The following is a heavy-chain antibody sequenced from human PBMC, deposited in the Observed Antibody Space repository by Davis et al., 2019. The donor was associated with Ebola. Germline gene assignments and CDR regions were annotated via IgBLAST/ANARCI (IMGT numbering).Heavy chain of an antibody. J-gene: IGHJ6*04. D-gene: IGHD3-3*01. CDR1: GFIFSSHW. CDR3: ARDRGIFGNDGMDV. V-gene: IGHV3-21*01. Sequence: GESLKISCAASGFIFSSHWMNWVRQAPGKGLEWVSSISSSSSYIYYADSVKGRFTISRDNAKNSLYLQMNSLRAEDTAVYYCARDRGIFGNDGMDVWGKGTTVTVSS. CDR2: ISSSSSYI.